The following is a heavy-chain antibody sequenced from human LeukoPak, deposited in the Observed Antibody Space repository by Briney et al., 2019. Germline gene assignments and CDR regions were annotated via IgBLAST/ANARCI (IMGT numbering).Heavy chain of an antibody. Sequence: GGSLRLSCAGSGFTFSDYWMHWVRQAPGKGLEWVANIKQDGSEKFYVDSVKGRSTISRDNAKNSLYLQMNSLRAEDTAVYYCARGMVQFDFWGQGTLVTVSS. CDR2: IKQDGSEK. CDR3: ARGMVQFDF. V-gene: IGHV3-7*03. CDR1: GFTFSDYW. J-gene: IGHJ4*02. D-gene: IGHD1-1*01.